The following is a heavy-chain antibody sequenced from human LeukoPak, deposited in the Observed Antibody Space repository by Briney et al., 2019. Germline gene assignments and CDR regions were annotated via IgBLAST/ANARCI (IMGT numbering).Heavy chain of an antibody. J-gene: IGHJ3*01. D-gene: IGHD4-17*01. Sequence: GGSLRLSCTGSGFTFSRYAMVWVRQAPGKGLEWVSAMRGDGGDRRYADSVKGRFTISRDNSKNTLYLQMNSLRAGDMAVYYCAKDPNGDYIGAFEFWGQGTMVAVSS. V-gene: IGHV3-23*01. CDR2: MRGDGGDR. CDR1: GFTFSRYA. CDR3: AKDPNGDYIGAFEF.